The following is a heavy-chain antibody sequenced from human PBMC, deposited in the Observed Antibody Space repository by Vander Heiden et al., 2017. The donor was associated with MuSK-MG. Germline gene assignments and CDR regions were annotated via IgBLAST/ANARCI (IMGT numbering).Heavy chain of an antibody. V-gene: IGHV4-4*07. J-gene: IGHJ6*03. CDR3: ARVFSGYMDV. Sequence: QVHLQESGPGFVKPSEKLPLPCISSVGSISSYYWSWIRQPAGKGLEWIGRIYTSGSTNDNPSLKSRVTMSVDTSKNQFSVKMRSVTAADTAVYYSARVFSGYMDVWGKGTTVTVSS. CDR1: VGSISSYY. CDR2: IYTSGST. D-gene: IGHD3-10*02.